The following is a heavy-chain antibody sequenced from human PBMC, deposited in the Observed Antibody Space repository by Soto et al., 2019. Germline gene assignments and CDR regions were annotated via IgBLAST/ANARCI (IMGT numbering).Heavy chain of an antibody. V-gene: IGHV1-69*06. CDR3: AGVTGYGANSRFDF. CDR1: RGTFTNYT. J-gene: IGHJ4*02. CDR2: VIPIFGAA. D-gene: IGHD4-17*01. Sequence: QVQLVQSGAEVKKPGSSVKVSCKASRGTFTNYTINWVRQAPGQGLEWMGGVIPIFGAANSAQKFQGRLTVAADKSTSTADMELRSLTSDDTAMYYCAGVTGYGANSRFDFWGQGTLVTVSS.